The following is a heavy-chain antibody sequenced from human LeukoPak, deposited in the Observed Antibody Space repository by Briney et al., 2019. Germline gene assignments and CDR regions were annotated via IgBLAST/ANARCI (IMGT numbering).Heavy chain of an antibody. CDR3: ARKGSSAFDI. CDR1: GYSFTSYW. CDR2: IYPGDSDT. V-gene: IGHV5-51*01. J-gene: IGHJ3*02. D-gene: IGHD6-6*01. Sequence: KPGESLQISCKGSGYSFTSYWIGCVRQMPGKGLEWMGIIYPGDSDTRHSPSFQGQVAISADKSISTADLQWSSLKASDTAMYYCARKGSSAFDIWGQGTMVTVSS.